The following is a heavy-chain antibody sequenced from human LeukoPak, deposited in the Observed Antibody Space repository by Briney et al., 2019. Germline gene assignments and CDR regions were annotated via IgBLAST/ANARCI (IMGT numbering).Heavy chain of an antibody. CDR1: GGSISSHY. V-gene: IGHV4-59*11. CDR2: IYHSGTS. Sequence: SETLSLTCSVSGGSISSHYWTWVRQSPGKDLEWIGYIYHSGTSSYNPSLKSRVTMSVDTSKNQISLKLSSVSAADTAVYYCARGNGWYYPWGQGTLVTVSS. D-gene: IGHD6-19*01. J-gene: IGHJ5*02. CDR3: ARGNGWYYP.